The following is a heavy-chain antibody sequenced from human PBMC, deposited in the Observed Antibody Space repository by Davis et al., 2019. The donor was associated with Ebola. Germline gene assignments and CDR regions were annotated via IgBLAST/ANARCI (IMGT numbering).Heavy chain of an antibody. CDR2: IYSGGST. D-gene: IGHD6-19*01. CDR1: GFTVSSNY. CDR3: ARAGIAVAGAVDY. Sequence: GGSLRLSCAASGFTVSSNYMSWVRQAPGKGLEWVSVIYSGGSTYYADSVKGRFTIPRDNSKNTLYLQMNSLRAEDTAVYYCARAGIAVAGAVDYWGQGTLVTVSS. J-gene: IGHJ4*02. V-gene: IGHV3-53*01.